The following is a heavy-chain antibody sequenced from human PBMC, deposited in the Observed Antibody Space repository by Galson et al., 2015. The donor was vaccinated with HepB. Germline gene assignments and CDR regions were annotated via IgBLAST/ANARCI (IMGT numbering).Heavy chain of an antibody. Sequence: PLGVACAAPGFTFHTYGMHWVRQAPGKGLEWVALIWSDGSNQYYADSVQGRFTISRDNSRNTLYLQMNSLRAEGTGLYYCGKETQKTAPACLDSWGQGTLVTVSS. CDR2: IWSDGSNQ. CDR1: GFTFHTYG. J-gene: IGHJ4*02. V-gene: IGHV3-33*06. CDR3: GKETQKTAPACLDS. D-gene: IGHD6-13*01.